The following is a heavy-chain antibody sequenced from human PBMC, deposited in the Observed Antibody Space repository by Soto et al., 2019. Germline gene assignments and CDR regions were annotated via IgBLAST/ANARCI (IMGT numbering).Heavy chain of an antibody. D-gene: IGHD4-17*01. CDR3: ARVHGDYVPYYYYGMDV. V-gene: IGHV4-31*03. CDR1: GGSISSGGYY. J-gene: IGHJ6*02. CDR2: IYYSGST. Sequence: QVQLQESGPGLVKPSQTLSLTCTVSGGSISSGGYYWSWIRQHPGKGLEWIGYIYYSGSTYYNPSLKRRVTISVDTSKNQFSLKLSSVTATDTAVYYCARVHGDYVPYYYYGMDVWGQGTTVTVSS.